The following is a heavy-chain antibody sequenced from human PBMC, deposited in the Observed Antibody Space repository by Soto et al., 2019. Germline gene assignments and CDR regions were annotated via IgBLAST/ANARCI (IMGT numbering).Heavy chain of an antibody. Sequence: PSETLSLTCAVSGWSFSGYYWSWIRQPPGKGLEWVGEINHSGSTDYNPSLKSRVTISEDTSKNQFSLKLSYVTAADTAVYYCARVFFSGPNFDYWGQGTLVTVS. V-gene: IGHV4-34*01. CDR2: INHSGST. D-gene: IGHD3-10*02. J-gene: IGHJ4*02. CDR3: ARVFFSGPNFDY. CDR1: GWSFSGYY.